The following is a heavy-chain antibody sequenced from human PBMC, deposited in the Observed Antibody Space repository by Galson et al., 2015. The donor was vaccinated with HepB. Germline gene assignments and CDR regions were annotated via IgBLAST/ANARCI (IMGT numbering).Heavy chain of an antibody. CDR3: ARSSVHGYYGMDV. J-gene: IGHJ6*02. CDR2: FNPNSGGT. V-gene: IGHV1-2*05. Sequence: SVKVSCKASGYTFTGYYMHWVRQAPGQGLEWMGRFNPNSGGTNYAQKFQGRVTMTRDTSISTAYMELSRLRSDDTVVYYCARSSVHGYYGMDVWGQGTTVTVSS. D-gene: IGHD3-10*02. CDR1: GYTFTGYY.